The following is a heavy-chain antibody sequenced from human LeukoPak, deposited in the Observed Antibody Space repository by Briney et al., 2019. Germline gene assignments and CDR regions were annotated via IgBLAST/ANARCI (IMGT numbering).Heavy chain of an antibody. V-gene: IGHV3-30*04. Sequence: GGSLRLSCAASGFTFSSYAMHWVRQAPGKGLEWVTVISYDGSNEYYADSVKGRFTISRDNSKNTLYLQMNSLRAEDTGVYYCARDRGDGGGPLDYWGQGTLVTVSS. D-gene: IGHD3-10*01. CDR1: GFTFSSYA. J-gene: IGHJ4*02. CDR3: ARDRGDGGGPLDY. CDR2: ISYDGSNE.